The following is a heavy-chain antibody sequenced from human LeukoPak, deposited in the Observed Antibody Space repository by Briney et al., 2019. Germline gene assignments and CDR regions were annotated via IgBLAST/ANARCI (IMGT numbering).Heavy chain of an antibody. CDR2: IEPHSGAT. D-gene: IGHD3-10*01. V-gene: IGHV1-2*06. J-gene: IGHJ4*02. CDR3: TRDGESLMPDFDC. CDR1: GYTFTGYY. Sequence: ASVKASCKASGYTFTGYYLYWVRQTPGQGLEWIGRIEPHSGATRYAQKFQGRVTMTRDTSISTSYMELRSLTSDDTAVYYCTRDGESLMPDFDCWSQGTLVTVSS.